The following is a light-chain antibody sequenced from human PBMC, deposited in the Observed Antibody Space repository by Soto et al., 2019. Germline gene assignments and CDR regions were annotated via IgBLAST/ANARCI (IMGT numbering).Light chain of an antibody. J-gene: IGKJ1*01. CDR1: QSVSSK. CDR2: GAS. Sequence: EIVLTQSPGTLSVSPGERATLSCRASQSVSSKLAWYQQKPGQAPRLLFYGASTGATGIPARFSGSGSETEFPLPTSSRQSEDLAVYYCQQYNNGPGTFGQGTKGEIK. CDR3: QQYNNGPGT. V-gene: IGKV3-15*01.